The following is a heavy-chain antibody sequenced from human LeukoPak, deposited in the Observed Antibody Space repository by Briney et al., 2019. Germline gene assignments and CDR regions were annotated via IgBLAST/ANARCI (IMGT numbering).Heavy chain of an antibody. Sequence: PVGSLRLSCAAPGFTFSTYAMSWVRQAPGKGLEWVSTISDSGGTTYYADSVKGRFTISRDNSKNTVYLHMNSLRAEDTAVYYCAKMVGGIFVPLDYWGQGTLVTVSS. CDR1: GFTFSTYA. D-gene: IGHD3-3*01. J-gene: IGHJ4*02. CDR3: AKMVGGIFVPLDY. CDR2: ISDSGGTT. V-gene: IGHV3-23*01.